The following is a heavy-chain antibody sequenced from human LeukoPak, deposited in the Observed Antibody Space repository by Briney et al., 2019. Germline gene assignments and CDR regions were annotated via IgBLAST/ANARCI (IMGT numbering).Heavy chain of an antibody. CDR1: GFTFSSYD. D-gene: IGHD3-22*01. Sequence: GGSLRLSCAASGFTFSSYDMHWVRQATGKGLEWVSAIGTAGDTYYPGSVKGRFTISRENAKNSLYLQMNSLRAEDTAVYYCAREYYYDSSGGFGNDAFDIWGQGTMVTVSS. J-gene: IGHJ3*02. CDR2: IGTAGDT. V-gene: IGHV3-13*01. CDR3: AREYYYDSSGGFGNDAFDI.